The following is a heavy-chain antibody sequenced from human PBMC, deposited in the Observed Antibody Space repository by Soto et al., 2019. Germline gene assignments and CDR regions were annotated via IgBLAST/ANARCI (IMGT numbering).Heavy chain of an antibody. J-gene: IGHJ6*02. CDR2: IYRSGAT. V-gene: IGHV3-53*01. Sequence: EVQLVESGGGLIQPRGSLRLSCAASGFTVTSNYLTWVRQAPGKGLEWVSVIYRSGATYYPDSVRGRFTASRDYSHNTLYLQMDSLRVEDTAVYYCARDSGMIRGSYGVDVWDPGTTVTVSS. CDR3: ARDSGMIRGSYGVDV. D-gene: IGHD3-10*01. CDR1: GFTVTSNY.